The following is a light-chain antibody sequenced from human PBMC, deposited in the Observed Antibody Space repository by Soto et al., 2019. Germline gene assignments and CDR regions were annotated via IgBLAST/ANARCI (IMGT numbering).Light chain of an antibody. V-gene: IGKV1-5*03. Sequence: IQMTQSPSTLSASVGARVTITCRASQSISTWLAWYQQKPGKAPKLLIYKASGLESGVPSRFSGSGSGTDFTLTISSLQPDDFATYYCQQYNSYSPLTFGGGTKVDIK. CDR2: KAS. CDR3: QQYNSYSPLT. J-gene: IGKJ4*01. CDR1: QSISTW.